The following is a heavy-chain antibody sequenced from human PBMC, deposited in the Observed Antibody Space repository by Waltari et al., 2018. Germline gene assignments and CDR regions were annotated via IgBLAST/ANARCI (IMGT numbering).Heavy chain of an antibody. V-gene: IGHV4-34*01. CDR2: INHRGRT. J-gene: IGHJ6*02. D-gene: IGHD5-12*01. Sequence: QVQLQQWGAGLLKPSETLSLTCAVYGGSFRGYYWSWIRQPPGEGLEWIGEINHRGRTNYNPSLKSRVTISGDTSKNQFSLKLSSVTAADTAGYYCARASVDIVATAYYYYGMDVWGQGTTVTVSS. CDR1: GGSFRGYY. CDR3: ARASVDIVATAYYYYGMDV.